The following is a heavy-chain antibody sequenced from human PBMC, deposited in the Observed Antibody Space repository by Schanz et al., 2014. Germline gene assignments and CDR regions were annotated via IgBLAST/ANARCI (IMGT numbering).Heavy chain of an antibody. CDR1: GYTFTGYY. D-gene: IGHD3-9*01. CDR3: AFDRDDAYDI. CDR2: INPSGGST. J-gene: IGHJ3*02. Sequence: QVQLVQSGAEVKKPGASVRVSCKASGYTFTGYYIHWVRQAPGQGLEWMATINPSGGSTSFAQKFQGRVTMTRATSTSTVNMELTSLRSEDTAVYYCAFDRDDAYDIWGQGTTVTVSS. V-gene: IGHV1-46*01.